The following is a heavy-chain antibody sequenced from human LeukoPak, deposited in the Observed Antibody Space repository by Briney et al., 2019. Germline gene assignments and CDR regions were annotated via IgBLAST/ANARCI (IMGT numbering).Heavy chain of an antibody. V-gene: IGHV1-69*13. CDR2: IIPIFGTA. CDR1: GYTFTSYG. J-gene: IGHJ3*02. CDR3: AREVATKGDAFDI. Sequence: SVKVSCKASGYTFTSYGISWVRQAPGQGLEWMGGIIPIFGTANYAQKFQGRVTITADESTSTAYMELSSLRSEDTAVYYCAREVATKGDAFDIWGQGTMVTVSS. D-gene: IGHD5-24*01.